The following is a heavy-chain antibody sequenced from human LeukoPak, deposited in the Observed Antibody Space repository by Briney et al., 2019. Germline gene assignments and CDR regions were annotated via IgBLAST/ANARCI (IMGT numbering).Heavy chain of an antibody. J-gene: IGHJ4*02. D-gene: IGHD2-2*01. V-gene: IGHV1-2*06. CDR1: GYTFTGFY. CDR2: INPNSGGT. CDR3: AREYCTSTSCQFYYFDY. Sequence: GASVKVSCKASGYTFTGFYMHWVRQAPGQGLEWMGRINPNSGGTNFAQKFQGRVTVTRDTSISTAYMELSSLRSDDTAMYYCAREYCTSTSCQFYYFDYWGQGTLVTVSS.